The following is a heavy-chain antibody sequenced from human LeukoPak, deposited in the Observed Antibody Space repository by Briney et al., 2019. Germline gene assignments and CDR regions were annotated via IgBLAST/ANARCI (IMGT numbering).Heavy chain of an antibody. CDR3: ARDGYYYGSGSYLPD. Sequence: GASVKVSCKASGYTFTSHYMHWVRQAPGQGLEWMGIINPSGGSTSYAQKFQGRVTMTRDTSTSTVYMELSSLRSEDTAVYYCARDGYYYGSGSYLPDWGQGTLVTVSS. CDR2: INPSGGST. D-gene: IGHD3-10*01. J-gene: IGHJ4*02. CDR1: GYTFTSHY. V-gene: IGHV1-46*01.